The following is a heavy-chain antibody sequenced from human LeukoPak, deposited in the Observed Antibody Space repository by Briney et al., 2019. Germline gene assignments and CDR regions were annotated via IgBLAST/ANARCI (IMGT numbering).Heavy chain of an antibody. CDR1: GFTFSSYA. J-gene: IGHJ1*01. D-gene: IGHD6-13*01. V-gene: IGHV3-23*01. CDR3: AKGEVEQLSAEYFQH. CDR2: ISGSGGST. Sequence: PGGSLRLSCAASGFTFSSYAMSWVRQAPGKGLEWVSAISGSGGSTYYADSVKGRFTISRDNSKNTLYLQMNSLRAEDTAVYYCAKGEVEQLSAEYFQHWGQGTLVTVSS.